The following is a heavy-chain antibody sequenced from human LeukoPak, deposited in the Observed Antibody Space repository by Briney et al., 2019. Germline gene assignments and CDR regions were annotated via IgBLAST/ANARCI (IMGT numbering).Heavy chain of an antibody. D-gene: IGHD5-18*01. Sequence: ASVKVSCKASGYTFTSYCMHWVRQAPGQGLEWMGRINPNSGGTNYAQKFQGRVTMTRDTPISTAYMELSRLRSDDTAVYYCARVGYSYALGARDYWGREPWSPSPQ. J-gene: IGHJ4*02. CDR3: ARVGYSYALGARDY. V-gene: IGHV1-2*06. CDR1: GYTFTSYC. CDR2: INPNSGGT.